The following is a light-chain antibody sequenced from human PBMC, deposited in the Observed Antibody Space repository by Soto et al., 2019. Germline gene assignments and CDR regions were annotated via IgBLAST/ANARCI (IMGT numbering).Light chain of an antibody. V-gene: IGKV3-15*01. CDR2: GAS. CDR1: QSVSSN. Sequence: EIVMTQSPATLSVSPGERATLSCRASQSVSSNLAWYQQKPRQAPRLLIYGASTRATGIPARLSGSGSGTEFTLTVSSLQSGVLAVYYCQQYDNWSTFGPGTRLEIK. CDR3: QQYDNWST. J-gene: IGKJ5*01.